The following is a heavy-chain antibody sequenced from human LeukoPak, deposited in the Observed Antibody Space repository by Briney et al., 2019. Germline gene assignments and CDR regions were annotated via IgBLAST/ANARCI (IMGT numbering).Heavy chain of an antibody. CDR3: AFYLGYCSDGSCYHHFDY. D-gene: IGHD2-15*01. V-gene: IGHV1-69*01. J-gene: IGHJ4*02. CDR1: GDTFISNA. CDR2: IIPIFGTP. Sequence: SVKVSCKASGDTFISNAISWVRLAPGQGLEWMGGIIPIFGTPNYAQKFQGRVTITADESTSTAYMELSSLRSEDTAVYFCAFYLGYCSDGSCYHHFDYWGQGTLVTVSS.